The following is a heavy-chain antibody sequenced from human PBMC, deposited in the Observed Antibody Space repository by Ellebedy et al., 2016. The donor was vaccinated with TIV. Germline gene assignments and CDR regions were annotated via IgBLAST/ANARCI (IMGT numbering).Heavy chain of an antibody. CDR3: ARLVDSSGYNAFDI. Sequence: SETLSLXXTVSGGSISSGDYYWSWIRQPPGKGLEWIGEINHSGSTNYNPSLKSRVTISVDTSKNQFSLKLSSVTAADTAVYYCARLVDSSGYNAFDIWGQGTMVTVSS. CDR2: INHSGST. CDR1: GGSISSGDYY. J-gene: IGHJ3*02. V-gene: IGHV4-39*07. D-gene: IGHD3-22*01.